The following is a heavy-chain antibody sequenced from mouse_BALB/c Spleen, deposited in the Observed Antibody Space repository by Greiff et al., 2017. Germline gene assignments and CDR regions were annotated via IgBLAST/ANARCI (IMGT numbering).Heavy chain of an antibody. Sequence: QVQLQQSGAELVRPGTSVKVSCKASGYAFTNYLIEWVQQRPGQGLEWIGVINPGSGGTNYNEKFKGKATLTADKSSSTAYMQLSSLTSDDSAVYFCARSGVTDYDAMDYWGQGTSVTVSS. CDR1: GYAFTNYL. V-gene: IGHV1-54*01. J-gene: IGHJ4*01. D-gene: IGHD2-3*01. CDR2: INPGSGGT. CDR3: ARSGVTDYDAMDY.